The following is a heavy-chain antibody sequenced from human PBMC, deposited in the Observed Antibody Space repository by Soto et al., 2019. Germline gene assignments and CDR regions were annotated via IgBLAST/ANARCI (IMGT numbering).Heavy chain of an antibody. Sequence: QVQLVQSGAEVKKPGASVKVSCKASGYTFTSYGISWVRQAPGQGLEWMGWISAYNGNTNYAQKLQGRVTMTTDTSTSTAYTELSSLRSDDTAVYYCASDQVEVGAADYYYYGMDVWGQGTTVTVSS. CDR1: GYTFTSYG. D-gene: IGHD1-26*01. CDR3: ASDQVEVGAADYYYYGMDV. V-gene: IGHV1-18*01. J-gene: IGHJ6*02. CDR2: ISAYNGNT.